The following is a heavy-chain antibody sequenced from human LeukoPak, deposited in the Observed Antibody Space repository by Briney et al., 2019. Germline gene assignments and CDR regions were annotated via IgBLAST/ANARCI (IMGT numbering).Heavy chain of an antibody. Sequence: SETLSLTCTVSGGSISSSSYYWGWIRQPPGKGLEWIGSIYYSGSTYYNPSLKSRVTISVDTSKNQFSLKLSSVTAADTAVYYCARVGSGWYENWFDPWGQGTLVTVSS. J-gene: IGHJ5*02. CDR3: ARVGSGWYENWFDP. V-gene: IGHV4-39*07. CDR2: IYYSGST. D-gene: IGHD6-19*01. CDR1: GGSISSSSYY.